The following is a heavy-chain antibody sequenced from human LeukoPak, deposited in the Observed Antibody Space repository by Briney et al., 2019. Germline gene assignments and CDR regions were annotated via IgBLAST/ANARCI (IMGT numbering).Heavy chain of an antibody. D-gene: IGHD7-27*01. V-gene: IGHV3-23*01. Sequence: GGSLRLSCAASGFIFSSYAMSWVRQAPGKGLEWVSAITTNGVNTYYTDSVKGRFTISRDNSVNTLYLQMDSLRAEDTAVYYCAKESLGYFDYWGQGTLVTVSS. J-gene: IGHJ4*02. CDR3: AKESLGYFDY. CDR1: GFIFSSYA. CDR2: ITTNGVNT.